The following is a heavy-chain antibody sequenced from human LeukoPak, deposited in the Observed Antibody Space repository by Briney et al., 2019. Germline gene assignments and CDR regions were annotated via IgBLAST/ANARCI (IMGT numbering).Heavy chain of an antibody. CDR3: ARDPDSSGWSSIEY. CDR1: GFTFSRYW. D-gene: IGHD6-19*01. V-gene: IGHV3-74*01. CDR2: TNSDGRRT. Sequence: GGSLRHSCAASGFTFSRYWMHWVRQAPGKGLVWVSRTNSDGRRTDYADSVKGRFTISRDNAKNTLYLQMNSLRAEDTAVYYCARDPDSSGWSSIEYWGQGTLVTVSS. J-gene: IGHJ4*02.